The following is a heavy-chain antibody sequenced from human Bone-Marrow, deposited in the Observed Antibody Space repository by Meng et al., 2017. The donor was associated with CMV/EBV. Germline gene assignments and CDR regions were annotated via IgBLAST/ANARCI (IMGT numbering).Heavy chain of an antibody. CDR3: AKDGSTWYALYYFDS. CDR1: GFTFSRYA. D-gene: IGHD6-13*01. V-gene: IGHV3-23*01. CDR2: ISGDDGRT. Sequence: GESLKISCAASGFTFSRYAMSWVRQAPGKGLEWVSSISGDDGRTFYADAVKGRFTISRDNSNNTLYLQMNSVRAEDTAVYYCAKDGSTWYALYYFDSWGQGTLVTVSS. J-gene: IGHJ4*02.